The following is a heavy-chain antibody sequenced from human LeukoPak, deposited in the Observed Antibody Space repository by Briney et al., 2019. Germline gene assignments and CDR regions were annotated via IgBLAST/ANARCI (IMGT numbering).Heavy chain of an antibody. D-gene: IGHD2/OR15-2a*01. Sequence: PSETLSLTCTVSGGSISSSSYYWGWIRQPPGKGLEWIGYIYYSGSPYYSPSLKSRVTISLDTSKNQLSLKLSSVTAADTAVYYCAREDQLLDFFDYWGQGTLVTVSS. CDR1: GGSISSSSYY. V-gene: IGHV4-30-4*08. CDR3: AREDQLLDFFDY. CDR2: IYYSGSP. J-gene: IGHJ4*02.